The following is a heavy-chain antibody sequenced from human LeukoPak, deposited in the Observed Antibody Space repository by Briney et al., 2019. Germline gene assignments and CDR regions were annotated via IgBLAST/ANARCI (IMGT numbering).Heavy chain of an antibody. CDR1: GXTFXGSA. D-gene: IGHD3-9*01. J-gene: IGHJ4*02. V-gene: IGHV3-73*01. CDR2: IRSKANSYAT. Sequence: GGSLKLSCAASGXTFXGSAXHWVXQASGXGLEWVGRIRSKANSYATAYAASVKGRFTISRDDSKNTAYLQMNSLKTEDTAVYYCTRPTYDILTGFFYWGQGTLVTVSS. CDR3: TRPTYDILTGFFY.